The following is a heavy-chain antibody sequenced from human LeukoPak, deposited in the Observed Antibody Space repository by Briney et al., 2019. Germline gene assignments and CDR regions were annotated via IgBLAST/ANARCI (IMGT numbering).Heavy chain of an antibody. CDR2: ISYDGSNK. CDR3: AKGHKWELPATFDY. CDR1: GFTFTSFA. Sequence: GGSLRLSCRASGFTFTSFAMTWVRQSPGKGLEWVAVISYDGSNKYYADSVKGRFTISRDNSKNTLYLQMNSLRAEDTAVYYCAKGHKWELPATFDYWGQGTLVTVSS. D-gene: IGHD1-26*01. J-gene: IGHJ4*02. V-gene: IGHV3-30*18.